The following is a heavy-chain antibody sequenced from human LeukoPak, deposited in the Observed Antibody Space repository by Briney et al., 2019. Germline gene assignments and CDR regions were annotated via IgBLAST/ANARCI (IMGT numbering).Heavy chain of an antibody. D-gene: IGHD3-22*01. V-gene: IGHV3-21*01. CDR2: ISSSSSYI. CDR3: ARAPAVVASFDY. Sequence: AGGSLRLSCAASGFTFSSYSMNWVRQAPGKGLEWVSPISSSSSYIYYADSVKGRFTISRDNAKNSLYLQMNSLRAEDTAVYYCARAPAVVASFDYWGQGTLVTVSS. J-gene: IGHJ4*02. CDR1: GFTFSSYS.